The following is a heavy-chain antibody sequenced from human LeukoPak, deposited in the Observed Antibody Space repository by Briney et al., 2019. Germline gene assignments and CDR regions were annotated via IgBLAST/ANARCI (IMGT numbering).Heavy chain of an antibody. V-gene: IGHV3-23*01. CDR2: ISGSGGST. J-gene: IGHJ4*02. CDR3: ASRSGRGPYYFDY. Sequence: GSLRLSCAASGFTFSSYGMSWVRQAPGKGLEWVSAISGSGGSTYYADSVKGRFTISRDNSKNTLYLQMNSLRAEDTAVYYCASRSGRGPYYFDYWGQGTLVTVSS. D-gene: IGHD5-12*01. CDR1: GFTFSSYG.